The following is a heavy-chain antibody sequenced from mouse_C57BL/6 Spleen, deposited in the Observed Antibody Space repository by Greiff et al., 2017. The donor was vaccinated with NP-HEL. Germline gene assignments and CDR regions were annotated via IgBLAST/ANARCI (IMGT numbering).Heavy chain of an antibody. CDR1: GYTFTDYY. D-gene: IGHD1-1*02. V-gene: IGHV1-26*01. J-gene: IGHJ2*01. CDR2: INPNNGGT. CDR3: AREVGTDY. Sequence: EVQLQQFGPELVKPGASVKISCKASGYTFTDYYMNWVKQSHGKSLEWIGDINPNNGGTSYNQKFKGKATLTVDKSSSTAYMELRSLTSEDSAVYYCAREVGTDYWGQGTTLTVSS.